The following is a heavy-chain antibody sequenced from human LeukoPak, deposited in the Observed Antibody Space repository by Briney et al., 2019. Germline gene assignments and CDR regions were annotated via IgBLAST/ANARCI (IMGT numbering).Heavy chain of an antibody. CDR1: GYTFTGYY. D-gene: IGHD3-22*01. CDR3: AREDYYDSSGHAAPFDY. CDR2: INPNSGGT. V-gene: IGHV1-2*02. J-gene: IGHJ4*02. Sequence: ASVKVSCKASGYTFTGYYMHWVRQAPGQGLEWMGWINPNSGGTNYAQKFQGRVTMTRDMSTSTVYMELSSLRSEDTAVYYCAREDYYDSSGHAAPFDYWGQGTLVTVSS.